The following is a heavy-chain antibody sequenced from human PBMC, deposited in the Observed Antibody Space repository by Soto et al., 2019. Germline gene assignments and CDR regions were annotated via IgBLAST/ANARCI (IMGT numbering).Heavy chain of an antibody. CDR2: IYYSGST. V-gene: IGHV4-30-4*01. CDR1: GGSISSGDYY. Sequence: SETLSLTCTVSGGSISSGDYYWSWIRQPPGKGLEWIGYIYYSGSTYYNPSLKSRVTISVDTSKNQFSLKLSSVTAADTAVYYCARGDYYDSSGYFDYWGQGTLVTVSS. J-gene: IGHJ4*02. D-gene: IGHD3-22*01. CDR3: ARGDYYDSSGYFDY.